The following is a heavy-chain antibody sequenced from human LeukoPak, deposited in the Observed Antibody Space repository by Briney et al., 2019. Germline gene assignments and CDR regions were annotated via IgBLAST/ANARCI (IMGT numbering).Heavy chain of an antibody. Sequence: PSETLSLTCTVSGGSISSYYWSWIRQPPGKGLEWIGYIYYSGSTNYNPSLKSRVTISVDTSKNQFSLKLSSVTAADTAVYYCARDGHYYDSSGYTTFDYWGQGTLVTVSS. CDR2: IYYSGST. D-gene: IGHD3-22*01. J-gene: IGHJ4*02. CDR3: ARDGHYYDSSGYTTFDY. CDR1: GGSISSYY. V-gene: IGHV4-59*12.